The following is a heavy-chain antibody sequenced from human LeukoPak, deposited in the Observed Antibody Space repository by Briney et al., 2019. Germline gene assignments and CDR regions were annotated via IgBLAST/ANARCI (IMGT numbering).Heavy chain of an antibody. J-gene: IGHJ4*02. Sequence: SVKVSCKASGGTFSSYAISWVRQAPGQGLEWMGRIIPILGIANYAQKFQGRVTITADKSTSTAYMELSSLRSGDTAVYYCARDHNYYDSSGYYSSVDYWGQGTLVTVSS. CDR1: GGTFSSYA. CDR3: ARDHNYYDSSGYYSSVDY. D-gene: IGHD3-22*01. CDR2: IIPILGIA. V-gene: IGHV1-69*04.